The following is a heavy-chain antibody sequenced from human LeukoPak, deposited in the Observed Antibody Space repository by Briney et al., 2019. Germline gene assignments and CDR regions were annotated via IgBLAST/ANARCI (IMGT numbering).Heavy chain of an antibody. V-gene: IGHV1-69*06. D-gene: IGHD3-22*01. J-gene: IGHJ4*02. CDR1: GYTFTGYF. CDR3: ARDLDTDSSGYYRDY. CDR2: IIPIFGTA. Sequence: SVKVSCKASGYTFTGYFVHWVRQAPGQGLEWMGGIIPIFGTANYAQKFQGRVTITADKSTSTAYMELSSLRSEDTAVYYCARDLDTDSSGYYRDYWGQGTLVTVSS.